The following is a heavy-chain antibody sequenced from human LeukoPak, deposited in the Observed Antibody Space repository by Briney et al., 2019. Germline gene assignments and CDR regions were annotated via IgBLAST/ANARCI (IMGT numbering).Heavy chain of an antibody. D-gene: IGHD2-15*01. V-gene: IGHV3-23*01. CDR1: GFTFRNYA. Sequence: PGGSLRLSCVASGFTFRNYAMSWVRQAPGKGLEWVAAISGSGARTYYADSVKGRFTISRDNSKKTLFLQMDSLRVEDTADYYCAKGYCSGGSCPNYYYYMDVWGRGTTVPVSS. CDR2: ISGSGART. J-gene: IGHJ6*03. CDR3: AKGYCSGGSCPNYYYYMDV.